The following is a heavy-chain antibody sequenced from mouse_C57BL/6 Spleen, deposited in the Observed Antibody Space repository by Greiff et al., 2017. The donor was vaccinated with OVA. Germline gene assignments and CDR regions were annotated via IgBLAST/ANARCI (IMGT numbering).Heavy chain of an antibody. V-gene: IGHV1-62-2*01. D-gene: IGHD2-4*01. CDR3: ERHEEGYYDYPHWYFDV. CDR2: FYPGSGSI. Sequence: QVQLQQSGAELVKPGASVKLSCKASGYTFTEYTIHWVKQRSGQGLEWIGWFYPGSGSIKYNEKFKDKATLTADKSSSTVYMELSRVTSEDSAVYFCERHEEGYYDYPHWYFDVWGTGTTVTVSS. CDR1: GYTFTEYT. J-gene: IGHJ1*03.